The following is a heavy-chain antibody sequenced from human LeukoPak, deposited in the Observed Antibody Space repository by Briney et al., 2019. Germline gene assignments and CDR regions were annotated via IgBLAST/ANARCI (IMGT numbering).Heavy chain of an antibody. J-gene: IGHJ4*02. D-gene: IGHD6-13*01. Sequence: GGSLRLPCAASGFTLSSYAMSWVRQAPGKGLEWVSLISGNAGSTYYADSVKGRFTISRDNAKNSLYLQMNSLRAEDTAVYYCARDKGYSRALDYWGQGTLVTVSS. CDR2: ISGNAGST. CDR3: ARDKGYSRALDY. V-gene: IGHV3-23*01. CDR1: GFTLSSYA.